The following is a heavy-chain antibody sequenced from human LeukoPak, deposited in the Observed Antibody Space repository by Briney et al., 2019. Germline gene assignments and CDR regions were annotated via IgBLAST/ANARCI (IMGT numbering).Heavy chain of an antibody. CDR2: ISGIGGTT. Sequence: PGGSLRLSCTASGFTFSNYAMSWVRQAPGKGLEWVSFISGIGGTTHYADSVQGRFTISRDSSKNTLFLQMKSLRAEDTAVYYCAKQTHYDLLTGYGDAFDIWGQGTMVTVSS. V-gene: IGHV3-23*01. CDR1: GFTFSNYA. J-gene: IGHJ3*02. CDR3: AKQTHYDLLTGYGDAFDI. D-gene: IGHD3-9*01.